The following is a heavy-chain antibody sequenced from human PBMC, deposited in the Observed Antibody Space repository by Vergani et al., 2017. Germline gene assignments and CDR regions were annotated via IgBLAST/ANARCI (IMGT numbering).Heavy chain of an antibody. J-gene: IGHJ6*03. Sequence: QVQLVQSGAEVKKTGASVKVSCLVSGYTLTELSMHWVRQAPGKGLEWMGGFDPEDGETIYAQKFQGRVTMTEDTSTDTAYMELSSLISEDTVVYYCATGYCSSTSCYSRFYYYYMDVWGKGTTVTVSS. CDR1: GYTLTELS. CDR2: FDPEDGET. CDR3: ATGYCSSTSCYSRFYYYYMDV. V-gene: IGHV1-24*01. D-gene: IGHD2-2*01.